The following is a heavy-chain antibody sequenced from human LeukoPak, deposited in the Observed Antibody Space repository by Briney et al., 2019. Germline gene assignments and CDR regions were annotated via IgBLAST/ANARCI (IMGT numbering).Heavy chain of an antibody. CDR1: GYTFTGYY. J-gene: IGHJ4*02. D-gene: IGHD3-22*01. CDR3: ARAYYDSSGYYYSNVFDY. Sequence: RASVKVSCKASGYTFTGYYMHWVRQAPGQGLEWMGRINPNSGGTNYAQKFQGRVTMTRDTSISTAYMELSRLRSDDTAVHYCARAYYDSSGYYYSNVFDYWGQGTLVTVSS. CDR2: INPNSGGT. V-gene: IGHV1-2*06.